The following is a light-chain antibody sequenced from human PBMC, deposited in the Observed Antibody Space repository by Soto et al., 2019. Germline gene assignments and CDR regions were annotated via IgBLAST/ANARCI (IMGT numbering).Light chain of an antibody. CDR3: SSYLGSSTLSGV. V-gene: IGLV2-14*01. Sequence: QSALTQPASVSGSPGQSITVSCTGTTSDVGGYDYVAWYQQHPGKAPELMIYDVSSRPSGVSNRFSGSKSGNTASLTISGLQAEDEADYYCSSYLGSSTLSGVFGTGTKLTVL. CDR2: DVS. CDR1: TSDVGGYDY. J-gene: IGLJ1*01.